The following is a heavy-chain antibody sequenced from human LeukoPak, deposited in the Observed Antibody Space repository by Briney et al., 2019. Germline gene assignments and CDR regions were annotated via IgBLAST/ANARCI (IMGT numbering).Heavy chain of an antibody. D-gene: IGHD2-21*01. CDR1: GGSISSDY. CDR2: IYTSGST. J-gene: IGHJ4*02. Sequence: SETLSLTCTVSGGSISSDYWSWIRQPAGKGLEWIGRIYTSGSTNYNPSLKSRVTMSVDTSKNQFSLKLSSVTAADTAVYYCVKGIASQDFFSRGDWGQGTLVTVSS. V-gene: IGHV4-4*07. CDR3: VKGIASQDFFSRGD.